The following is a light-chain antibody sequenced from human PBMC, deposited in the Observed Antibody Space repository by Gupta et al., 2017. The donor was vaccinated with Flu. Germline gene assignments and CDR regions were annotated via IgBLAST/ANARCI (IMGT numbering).Light chain of an antibody. CDR1: SSDVGSYNF. J-gene: IGLJ3*02. CDR3: CSYAGSSTWV. V-gene: IGLV2-23*02. Sequence: QSALTQPASASGSPGQSITISFTGTSSDVGSYNFVSWYQQYPAKAPKLMIYEVSKWPSGVSNRFSGSKSGNTASLTISGLEAEDEADYYCCSYAGSSTWVFGGGTKLTVL. CDR2: EVS.